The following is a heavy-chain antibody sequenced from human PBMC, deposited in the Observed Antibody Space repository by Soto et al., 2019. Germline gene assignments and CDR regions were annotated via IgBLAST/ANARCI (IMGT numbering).Heavy chain of an antibody. Sequence: QITLKESGPTLVKPTQTLTLTCTFSGFSLTGSGVGVGWIRQPPGKALEWLALIYWDDDKRYSPSLKSRITITQDTSKNQVALTVTNMDPVDTATYYCARFLWSDTSLYYFDYWGQGTLVTVSS. CDR3: ARFLWSDTSLYYFDY. V-gene: IGHV2-5*02. D-gene: IGHD3-3*01. CDR1: GFSLTGSGVG. CDR2: IYWDDDK. J-gene: IGHJ4*02.